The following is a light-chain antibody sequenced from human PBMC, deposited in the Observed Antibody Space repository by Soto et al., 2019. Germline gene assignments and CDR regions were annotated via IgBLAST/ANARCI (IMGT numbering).Light chain of an antibody. Sequence: EIGLTQSPGTLSLSPGERATLSCRASQNVDSNYLAWYQQKPGQAPKLLIHDASSRATGIPDRFSGSGSGTDFTLTISRLEPEDFAVYYCQQYVSTPLTFGGGTKVDI. CDR1: QNVDSNY. CDR3: QQYVSTPLT. V-gene: IGKV3-20*01. J-gene: IGKJ4*01. CDR2: DAS.